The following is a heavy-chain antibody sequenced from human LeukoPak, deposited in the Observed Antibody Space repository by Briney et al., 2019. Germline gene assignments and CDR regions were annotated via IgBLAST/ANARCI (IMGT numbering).Heavy chain of an antibody. CDR3: ARQPIDYYYYYGMDV. CDR1: GYTFTSYG. Sequence: ASVKVSCKASGYTFTSYGISWVRQAPGQGLEWMGWMNPNKGNTGYGHKFQGRVTITRDTSISTVYMELNSLRSEDTAVYYCARQPIDYYYYYGMDVWGQGTTVTVSS. CDR2: MNPNKGNT. V-gene: IGHV1-8*03. J-gene: IGHJ6*02.